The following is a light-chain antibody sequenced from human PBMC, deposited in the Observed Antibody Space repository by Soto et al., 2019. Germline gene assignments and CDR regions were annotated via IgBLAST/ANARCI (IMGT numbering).Light chain of an antibody. J-gene: IGKJ2*01. CDR2: GAC. CDR3: QQHGSLPYT. Sequence: EIVLTQSPGTLSLSPGDRATLSCRASQSVSSDYLAWYQQKPGQAPRLLLYGACIRATGIPDSFSGSGAGTDFTLTINRLEPEDFALYSFQQHGSLPYTFGQGTNLDIK. CDR1: QSVSSDY. V-gene: IGKV3-20*01.